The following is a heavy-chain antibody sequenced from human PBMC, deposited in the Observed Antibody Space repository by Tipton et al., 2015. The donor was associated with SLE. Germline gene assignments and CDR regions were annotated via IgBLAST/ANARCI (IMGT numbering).Heavy chain of an antibody. V-gene: IGHV3-9*01. Sequence: SLRLSCAASGFAFDSYAMHWVRQGPGKGLEWVSGITWNGDNVAYVDSVKGRFTISRDNAKNSLYLQMNSLRPEDTAVYFCAKLVARWLPAPRFDSWGQGTLVTVSS. D-gene: IGHD5-24*01. CDR3: AKLVARWLPAPRFDS. CDR2: ITWNGDNV. J-gene: IGHJ4*02. CDR1: GFAFDSYA.